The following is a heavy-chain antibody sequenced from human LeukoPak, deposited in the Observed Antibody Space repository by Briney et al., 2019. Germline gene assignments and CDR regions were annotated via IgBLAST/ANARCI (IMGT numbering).Heavy chain of an antibody. CDR1: GFSFTTYW. V-gene: IGHV3-7*01. D-gene: IGHD6-19*01. Sequence: GESLRLSCAASGFSFTTYWMSWVRQAPGKGLEWVANIKQDGTEKYYVDSVKGRFTISRENAENSLYLQMNSLRAEDTAVYYCAKGSLAVAGKVDYWGQGTLVTVSS. CDR3: AKGSLAVAGKVDY. CDR2: IKQDGTEK. J-gene: IGHJ4*02.